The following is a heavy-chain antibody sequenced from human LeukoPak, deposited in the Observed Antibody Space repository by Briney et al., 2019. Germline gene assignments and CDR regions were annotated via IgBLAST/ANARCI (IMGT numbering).Heavy chain of an antibody. CDR1: GYTFTSYD. CDR2: MNPNSGNT. V-gene: IGHV1-8*01. CDR3: ARSNWFDP. J-gene: IGHJ5*02. Sequence: ASVKVSCKASGYTFTSYDINWVRQATGQGLEWMGWMNPNSGNTGYAQKLQGRVTMTTDTSTSTAYMELRSLRSDDTAVYYCARSNWFDPWGQGTLVTVSS.